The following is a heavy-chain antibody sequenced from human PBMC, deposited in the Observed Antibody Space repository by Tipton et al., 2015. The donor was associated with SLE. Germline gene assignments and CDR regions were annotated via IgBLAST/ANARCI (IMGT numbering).Heavy chain of an antibody. CDR3: ATRAGRDGDG. D-gene: IGHD5-24*01. J-gene: IGHJ6*02. CDR2: IYYTGDI. Sequence: TLSLTCIVSDCSIRTHYWSWLRPPPGQGLEWIGYIYYTGDINYHPSLKSRVTISIDTSKNQFSLKLTSVTAADTAGYYCATRAGRDGDGWGQGTTVTVSS. CDR1: DCSIRTHY. V-gene: IGHV4-59*11.